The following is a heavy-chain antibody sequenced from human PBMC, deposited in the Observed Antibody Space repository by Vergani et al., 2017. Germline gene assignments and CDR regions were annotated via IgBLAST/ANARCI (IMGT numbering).Heavy chain of an antibody. CDR3: AREGFYDYVWGSYRLRGGYYFDY. V-gene: IGHV1-3*01. Sequence: QVQLVQSGAEVKKPGASVKVSCKASGYTFTSYAMHWVRQAPGRRLEWMGWINAGNGNTKYSQKFQGRVTITRDTSASTAYMELSSLRSEDTAVYYCAREGFYDYVWGSYRLRGGYYFDYWGQGTLVTSPQ. CDR1: GYTFTSYA. CDR2: INAGNGNT. D-gene: IGHD3-16*02. J-gene: IGHJ4*02.